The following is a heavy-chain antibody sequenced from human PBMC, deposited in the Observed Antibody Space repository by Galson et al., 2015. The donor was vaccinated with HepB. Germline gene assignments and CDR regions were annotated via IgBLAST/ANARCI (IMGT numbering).Heavy chain of an antibody. CDR1: GGTFSSYA. J-gene: IGHJ6*02. CDR2: IIPIFGTA. CDR3: ASTYYYDSSGYYSTYYYGMDV. V-gene: IGHV1-69*13. Sequence: SVKVSCKASGGTFSSYAISWVRQAPGQGLEWMGGIIPIFGTANYAQKFQGRVTITADESTSTAYMELSSLRSEDTAVYYCASTYYYDSSGYYSTYYYGMDVWGQGTTVTVSS. D-gene: IGHD3-22*01.